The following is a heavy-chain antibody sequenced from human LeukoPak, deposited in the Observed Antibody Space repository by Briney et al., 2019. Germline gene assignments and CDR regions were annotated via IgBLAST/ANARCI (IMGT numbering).Heavy chain of an antibody. CDR1: GYTFTSYY. V-gene: IGHV1-46*01. CDR3: ARGSYYYPFLGAFDI. J-gene: IGHJ3*02. CDR2: INPSGGST. D-gene: IGHD1-26*01. Sequence: ASVKVSCEASGYTFTSYYMHWVRQAPGQGLEWMGIINPSGGSTSYAQKFQGRVTMTRDMSTSTVYMELSSLRSEDTAVYYCARGSYYYPFLGAFDIWGQGTMVTVSS.